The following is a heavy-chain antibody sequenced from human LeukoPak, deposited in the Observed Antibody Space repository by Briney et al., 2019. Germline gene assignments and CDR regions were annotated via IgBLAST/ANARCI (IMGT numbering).Heavy chain of an antibody. V-gene: IGHV4-59*01. Sequence: SETLSLTCTVSGGSISSYYWSWIRQPPGKGLEWIGYIYSSGSTNYNPSLKSRVTISEDMSKNQFSLKLTSVTAADTAVYYCARHSGHSSTNDAFDIWGQGTMVIVSS. J-gene: IGHJ3*02. CDR3: ARHSGHSSTNDAFDI. CDR1: GGSISSYY. D-gene: IGHD6-13*01. CDR2: IYSSGST.